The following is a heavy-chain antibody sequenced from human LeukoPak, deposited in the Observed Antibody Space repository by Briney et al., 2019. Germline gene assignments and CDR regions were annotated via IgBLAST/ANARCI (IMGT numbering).Heavy chain of an antibody. J-gene: IGHJ6*03. CDR3: GKSGCSSTSCYYYYYYMDV. Sequence: GGSLLLSCAASGSTFGDYSMHWVRQAPGKGLEWVSLIRWDGSSTYYADSVKGRFTISRDNSKNSLYLQMNSLRAEDTALYYCGKSGCSSTSCYYYYYYMDVWGKGATVTVSS. CDR2: IRWDGSST. D-gene: IGHD2-2*01. CDR1: GSTFGDYS. V-gene: IGHV3-43D*03.